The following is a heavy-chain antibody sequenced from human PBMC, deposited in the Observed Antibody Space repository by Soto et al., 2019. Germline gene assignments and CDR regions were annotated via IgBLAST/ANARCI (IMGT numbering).Heavy chain of an antibody. CDR1: GYTFTGYY. D-gene: IGHD1-26*01. V-gene: IGHV1-2*04. J-gene: IGHJ3*02. CDR3: ARAGVGAFPGDAFDI. Sequence: QVQLVQSGAEVKKPGASVKVSCKASGYTFTGYYMHWVRQAPGQGLEWMGWINPNSGGTNYAQKFKGWVTMTRDTSISTAYMELSRLRSDDTAVYYCARAGVGAFPGDAFDIWGQGTMVTVSS. CDR2: INPNSGGT.